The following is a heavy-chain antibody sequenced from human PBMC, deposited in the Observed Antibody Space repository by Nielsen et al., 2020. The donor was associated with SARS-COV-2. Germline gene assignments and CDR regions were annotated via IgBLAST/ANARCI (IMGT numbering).Heavy chain of an antibody. CDR3: ARGGIALVRGTPERFDP. CDR1: GYTFSHYV. V-gene: IGHV7-4-1*02. D-gene: IGHD3-10*01. Sequence: ASVQASCKASGYTFSHYVINWVRQAPGQGLERLGWMNTNTGDPMYLQDFTGRFVFTLDSSVSTAYLHFSGLNPEDTAVYYCARGGIALVRGTPERFDPWGQGTLVTVSS. CDR2: MNTNTGDP. J-gene: IGHJ5*02.